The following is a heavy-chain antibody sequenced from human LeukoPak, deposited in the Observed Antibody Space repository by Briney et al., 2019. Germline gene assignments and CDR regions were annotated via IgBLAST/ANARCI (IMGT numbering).Heavy chain of an antibody. V-gene: IGHV4-34*01. J-gene: IGHJ6*02. CDR3: ARMGLELRAYYYGMDV. Sequence: SETPTLTCAVYGGSLSGYYWSWIRQPPGKGLEWIGEINHSGSTNYNPSLKSRVTISVDTSKNQFSLKLSSVTAADTAVYYCARMGLELRAYYYGMDVWGQGTTVTVSS. CDR2: INHSGST. CDR1: GGSLSGYY. D-gene: IGHD1-7*01.